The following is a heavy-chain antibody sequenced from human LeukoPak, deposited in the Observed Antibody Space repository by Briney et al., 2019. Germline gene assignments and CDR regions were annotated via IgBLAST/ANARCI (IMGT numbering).Heavy chain of an antibody. CDR1: GFTFSDYY. Sequence: GGSLRLSCAASGFTFSDYYVSWIRQASGKGLEWVSYISSSGSTIYYADSVKGRFTISRDNAKNSLYLQMNSLRAEDTAVYYCARARIVGAFDAFDIWGQGTMVTVSS. D-gene: IGHD1-26*01. V-gene: IGHV3-11*04. CDR3: ARARIVGAFDAFDI. CDR2: ISSSGSTI. J-gene: IGHJ3*02.